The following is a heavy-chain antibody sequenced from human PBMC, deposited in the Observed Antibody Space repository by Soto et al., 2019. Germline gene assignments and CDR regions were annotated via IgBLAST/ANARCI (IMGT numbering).Heavy chain of an antibody. D-gene: IGHD5-18*01. CDR2: VYNSGST. CDR3: ARGQLWYLFDY. V-gene: IGHV4-59*01. J-gene: IGHJ4*02. CDR1: GDSISTYY. Sequence: LTCTVSGDSISTYYWSWIRQPPGKGLEWIGYVYNSGSTNKNPSLKSRVTISVDTSKNQFSLKLSSVTAADTAVYYCARGQLWYLFDYWGQGTLVTVSS.